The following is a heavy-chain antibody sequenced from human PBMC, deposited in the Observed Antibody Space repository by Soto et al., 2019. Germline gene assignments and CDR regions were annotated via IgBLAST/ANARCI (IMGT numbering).Heavy chain of an antibody. V-gene: IGHV3-33*01. J-gene: IGHJ3*01. CDR2: IWSDGSNR. Sequence: VQLVESGGGVVQPGTSLRLSCATSGFTFSSHAIHWVRQAPGKGLEWVAQIWSDGSNRYYADSMRGRFTISRDFSMNTAFLQMDSLRVEDSAVYFCARDGQSPAPYAFDVWGPGTLVIVSS. CDR3: ARDGQSPAPYAFDV. CDR1: GFTFSSHA.